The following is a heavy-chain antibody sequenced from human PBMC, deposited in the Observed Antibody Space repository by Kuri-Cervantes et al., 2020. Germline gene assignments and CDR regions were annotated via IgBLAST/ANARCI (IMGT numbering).Heavy chain of an antibody. CDR2: IKQDGSEK. CDR3: ARDLQPHDYVWGVDY. J-gene: IGHJ4*02. V-gene: IGHV3-7*01. D-gene: IGHD3-16*01. CDR1: GFTFSSYW. Sequence: GESLKISCAASGFTFSSYWMTWVRQAPGRGLEWVANIKQDGSEKYYVDSVKGRFTISRDNSKNTLYLQLNFLRDDDTAVHYCARDLQPHDYVWGVDYWGQGALVTVSS.